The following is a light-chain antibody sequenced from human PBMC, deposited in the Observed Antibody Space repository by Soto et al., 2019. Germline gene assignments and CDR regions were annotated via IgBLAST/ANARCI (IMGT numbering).Light chain of an antibody. V-gene: IGKV1-27*01. CDR3: QKYNSAPLT. CDR1: QGISNY. J-gene: IGKJ4*01. Sequence: DIQMTQSPSSLSASVGDRVTITCRASQGISNYLAWYQQKPGKVPKLLIYAASTLPSGVPSRFSGSGSGTDITLTISRLQPEDVANYYGQKYNSAPLTFGGGTKVEIK. CDR2: AAS.